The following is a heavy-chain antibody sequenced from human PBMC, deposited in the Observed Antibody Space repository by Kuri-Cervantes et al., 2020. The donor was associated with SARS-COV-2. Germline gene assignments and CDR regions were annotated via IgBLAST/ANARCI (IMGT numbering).Heavy chain of an antibody. Sequence: SQTLSLTCAVYGGSFSGYYWSWIRQPPGKGLEWIGEISHSGSTNYNPSLKSRVTISVDTSKNQFSLKLSSVTAADTAVYYCARVKGWNDRHYYYYYGMDVWGQGTTVTVSS. D-gene: IGHD1-1*01. J-gene: IGHJ6*02. CDR1: GGSFSGYY. CDR3: ARVKGWNDRHYYYYYGMDV. V-gene: IGHV4-34*01. CDR2: ISHSGST.